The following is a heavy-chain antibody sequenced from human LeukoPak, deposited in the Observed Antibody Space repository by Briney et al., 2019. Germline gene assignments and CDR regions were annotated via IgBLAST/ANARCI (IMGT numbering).Heavy chain of an antibody. CDR3: ARENAGDRWFDP. CDR1: GFSFGSYA. J-gene: IGHJ5*02. Sequence: GGSLRLSCAASGFSFGSYAMSCVRQAAGKWLEWVSEICGSVSGSGDCTHYADSVKGRFTISRDNAKNTLYLQMNSLRAEDTAVYYCARENAGDRWFDPWGQGTLVTVSS. CDR2: ICGSVSGSGDCT. V-gene: IGHV3-23*01. D-gene: IGHD2-21*02.